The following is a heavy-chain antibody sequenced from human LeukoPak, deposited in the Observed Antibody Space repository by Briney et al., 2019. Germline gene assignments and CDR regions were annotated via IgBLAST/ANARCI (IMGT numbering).Heavy chain of an antibody. CDR2: ISWNSGSI. Sequence: SLRLSCAASGFTFDDYAMHWVRQAPGKGLEWVSGISWNSGSIGYADSVKGRFTISRDNAKNSLYLQMNSLRAEDTALYYCAKGDSSGYYYPIYSSWSFDYWGQGTLVTVSS. CDR3: AKGDSSGYYYPIYSSWSFDY. J-gene: IGHJ4*02. D-gene: IGHD3-22*01. CDR1: GFTFDDYA. V-gene: IGHV3-9*01.